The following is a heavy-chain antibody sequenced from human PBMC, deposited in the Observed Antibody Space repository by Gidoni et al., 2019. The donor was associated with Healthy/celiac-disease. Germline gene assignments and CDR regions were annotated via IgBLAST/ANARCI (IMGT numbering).Heavy chain of an antibody. V-gene: IGHV5-51*01. CDR3: ARGTRKWLLPRGGYFDY. CDR1: GYSFTSYW. Sequence: EVQLVQSGAEVKKPGESLKISCTGSGYSFTSYWIGWVRQMPGKGLEWMGSIYPGDSDTRYSPSFQGQVTISADKSISTAYLQWSSLKASDTAMYYCARGTRKWLLPRGGYFDYWGQGTLVTVSS. J-gene: IGHJ4*02. CDR2: IYPGDSDT. D-gene: IGHD3-22*01.